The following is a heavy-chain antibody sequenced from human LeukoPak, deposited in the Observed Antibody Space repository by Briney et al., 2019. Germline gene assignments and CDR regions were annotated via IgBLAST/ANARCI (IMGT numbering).Heavy chain of an antibody. CDR2: ISYDGSNT. J-gene: IGHJ4*02. D-gene: IGHD3-22*01. CDR1: GFTFSKYW. V-gene: IGHV3-30-3*01. CDR3: ARDYSSSYSIYFDF. Sequence: GGSLRLSCAGSGFTFSKYWMHWVRQAPGKGLEWVALISYDGSNTYYPDSVKGRFTISRDNSKNTLYLQMNSLTTEDTAVYYCARDYSSSYSIYFDFWGQGTLVTVSS.